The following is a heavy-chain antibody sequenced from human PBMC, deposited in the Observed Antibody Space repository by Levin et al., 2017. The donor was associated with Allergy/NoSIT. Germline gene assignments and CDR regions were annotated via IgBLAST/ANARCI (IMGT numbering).Heavy chain of an antibody. CDR3: ARDLREGYCSGGSCYSVGYYFDY. D-gene: IGHD2-15*01. V-gene: IGHV1-46*01. J-gene: IGHJ4*02. Sequence: GESLKISCKASGYTFTSYYMHWVRQAPGQGLEWMGIINPSGGSTSYAQKFQGRVTMTRDTSTSTVYMELSSLRSEDTAVYYCARDLREGYCSGGSCYSVGYYFDYWGQGTLVTVSS. CDR1: GYTFTSYY. CDR2: INPSGGST.